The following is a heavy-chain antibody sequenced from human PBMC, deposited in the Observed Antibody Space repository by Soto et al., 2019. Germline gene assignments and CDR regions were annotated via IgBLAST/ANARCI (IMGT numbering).Heavy chain of an antibody. D-gene: IGHD3-16*01. CDR3: ARELGEEEWGGNWFDP. Sequence: QVQLVQSGAEVKKPGSSVKVSCKASGGTFSSYAISWVRQAPGQGLEWMGGIIPIFGTANYAQKFQGRVTSTADESTSTAYMELSSLRSEDTAVYYCARELGEEEWGGNWFDPWGQGTLVTVSS. CDR2: IIPIFGTA. V-gene: IGHV1-69*01. J-gene: IGHJ5*02. CDR1: GGTFSSYA.